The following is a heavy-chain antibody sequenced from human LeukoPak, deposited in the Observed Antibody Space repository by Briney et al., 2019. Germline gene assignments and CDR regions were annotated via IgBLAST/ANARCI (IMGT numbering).Heavy chain of an antibody. V-gene: IGHV3-11*04. D-gene: IGHD6-19*01. CDR2: ISSSGRYI. CDR1: GGSISSSN. J-gene: IGHJ4*01. Sequence: LSLTCTVSGGSISSSNYYWGWIRQPPGKGLEWVSSISSSGRYIYYADSVKGRFTISRDNTKNSLSLQMNSLRAEDTAIYYCARDSVAVAEIDYWGQGTLVTVSS. CDR3: ARDSVAVAEIDY.